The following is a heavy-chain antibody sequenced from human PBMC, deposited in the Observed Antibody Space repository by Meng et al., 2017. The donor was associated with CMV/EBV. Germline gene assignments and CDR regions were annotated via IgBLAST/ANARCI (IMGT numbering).Heavy chain of an antibody. Sequence: QGLLQPVGRGLCKPSGTLSLTCAVYGGSFSGYYWSWFRQPPGKGLEWIGEINHSGSTNYNPSLKSRVTISVDTSKNQFSLKLSSVTAADTAVYYCARVWDSGWDYWGQGTLVTVSS. V-gene: IGHV4-34*01. CDR2: INHSGST. CDR3: ARVWDSGWDY. J-gene: IGHJ4*02. D-gene: IGHD3-22*01. CDR1: GGSFSGYY.